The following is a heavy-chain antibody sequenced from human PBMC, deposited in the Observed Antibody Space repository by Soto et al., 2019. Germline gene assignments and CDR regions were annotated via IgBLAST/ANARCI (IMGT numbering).Heavy chain of an antibody. CDR1: GFTFSSYC. CDR3: ARDPVVPATYYYYMDV. CDR2: IWYDGSNK. D-gene: IGHD2-2*01. J-gene: IGHJ6*03. Sequence: GGSLRLSCAASGFTFSSYCMHWVRQAPGQGLEWVAVIWYDGSNKYYADSVKGRFTISRDNSNNTLYLQMNSLRAEDTAVYYCARDPVVPATYYYYMDVWGKGTTVTVSS. V-gene: IGHV3-33*01.